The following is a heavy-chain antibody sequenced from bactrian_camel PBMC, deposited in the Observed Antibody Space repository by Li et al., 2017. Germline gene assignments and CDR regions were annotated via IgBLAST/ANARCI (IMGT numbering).Heavy chain of an antibody. V-gene: IGHV3S53*01. CDR2: VEGDGTI. D-gene: IGHD3*01. CDR3: AAGIPGANRCSDY. J-gene: IGHJ4*01. CDR1: GAISSPYC. Sequence: HVQLVESGGGSVQAGGSLRLSCVASGAISSPYCMGWFRQVPGEERAAVAVVEGDGTIRYAESVKGRFTISTDNVKNILYLQMNSLKPEDTAIYYCAAGIPGANRCSDYWGQGTQVTVS.